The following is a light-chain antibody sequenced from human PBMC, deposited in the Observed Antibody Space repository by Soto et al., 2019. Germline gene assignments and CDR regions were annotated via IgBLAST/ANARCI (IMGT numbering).Light chain of an antibody. V-gene: IGKV3-15*01. CDR2: GAY. Sequence: VVLTQAPATLSVSPGERTTPSRRASQSVGNNLAWYQQKPGQAPRLLIYGAYTRATGIPARFSGSGSGTDFTLTIRSLQSEDFAVYYCQHYNYWPPKTFGQGTTVDIK. J-gene: IGKJ1*01. CDR1: QSVGNN. CDR3: QHYNYWPPKT.